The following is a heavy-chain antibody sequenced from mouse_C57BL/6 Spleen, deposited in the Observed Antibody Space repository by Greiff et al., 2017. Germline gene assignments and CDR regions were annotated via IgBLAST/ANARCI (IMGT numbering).Heavy chain of an antibody. Sequence: EVQRVESGGGLVKPGGSLKLSCAASGFTFSSYAMSWVRQTPEKRLEWVATISDGGSYTYYPDNVKGRFTISRDNAKNNLYLQMSHLKSEDTAMYYCARDTVGSSYWYFDVWGTGTKVTVSS. CDR3: ARDTVGSSYWYFDV. CDR1: GFTFSSYA. D-gene: IGHD1-1*01. CDR2: ISDGGSYT. J-gene: IGHJ1*03. V-gene: IGHV5-4*01.